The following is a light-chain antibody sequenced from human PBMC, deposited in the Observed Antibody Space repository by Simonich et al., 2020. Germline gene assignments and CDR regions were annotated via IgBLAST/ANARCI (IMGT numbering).Light chain of an antibody. J-gene: IGKJ1*01. V-gene: IGKV4-1*01. CDR1: QSVLYSSNNTNY. Sequence: DIVMTQSPDSLAVSLGERATINCKSSQSVLYSSNNTNYLAWYQQKPGQPPKLLIYWASTRESGVPDRFSGSGSGTDFTLTISSLHAEDVAVYYCQQYYSTPWTFGQGTKVEIK. CDR3: QQYYSTPWT. CDR2: WAS.